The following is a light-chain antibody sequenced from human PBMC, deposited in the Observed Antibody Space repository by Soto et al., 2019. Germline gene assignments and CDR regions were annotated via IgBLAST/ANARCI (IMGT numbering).Light chain of an antibody. Sequence: EIVLTQSPATLSLSPGDRATLSCRASQSVSTYLAWYQQKPGQAPRLLIYDASSRATGIPARFSGSGSGTDFTLTISSLEPEDFAVYYCQQRSNWPITFGPGTKCISN. CDR1: QSVSTY. CDR3: QQRSNWPIT. J-gene: IGKJ3*01. V-gene: IGKV3-11*01. CDR2: DAS.